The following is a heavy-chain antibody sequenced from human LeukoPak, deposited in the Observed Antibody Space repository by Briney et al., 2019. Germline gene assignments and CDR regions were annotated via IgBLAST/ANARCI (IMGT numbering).Heavy chain of an antibody. CDR3: ATLYGSGSYFSLGYYYGMDV. CDR1: GFTFSSYA. V-gene: IGHV3-30-3*01. D-gene: IGHD3-10*01. CDR2: ISYDGSNK. Sequence: GGSLRLSCAASGFTFSSYAMHWVRQAPGKGLEWVAVISYDGSNKYYADSVKGRFTISRDNSKNTLYLQMNSLRAEDTAVYYCATLYGSGSYFSLGYYYGMDVWGQGTTVTVPS. J-gene: IGHJ6*02.